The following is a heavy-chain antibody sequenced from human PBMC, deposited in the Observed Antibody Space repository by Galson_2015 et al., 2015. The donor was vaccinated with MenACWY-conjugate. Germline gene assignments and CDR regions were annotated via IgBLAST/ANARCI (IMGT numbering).Heavy chain of an antibody. CDR1: GGSISSHNW. CDR3: AKYPYYDIRAFDS. V-gene: IGHV4-4*02. D-gene: IGHD3-22*01. CDR2: TFHSGPA. J-gene: IGHJ4*02. Sequence: ETLSLTCDVSGGSISSHNWWSWVRQPPGKGLEWIGETFHSGPAHYSPSLESRVTVSVDKSKNQFSLNLNSVTAADTAVYYCAKYPYYDIRAFDSWGQGILVTVSS.